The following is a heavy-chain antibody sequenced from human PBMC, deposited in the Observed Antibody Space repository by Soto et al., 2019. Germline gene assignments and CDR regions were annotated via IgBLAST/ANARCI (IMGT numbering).Heavy chain of an antibody. CDR3: ATDGERGRGGAIVKRLDQ. CDR1: GFTFSNAW. D-gene: IGHD3-16*02. CDR2: IKSKRDGETT. V-gene: IGHV3-15*07. Sequence: GGSLRLSCAASGFTFSNAWMNWVRQAPGKGLEWVGRIKSKRDGETTDYAAPVKGRFTISRDDSKNMLYVQMDSLKADDTAVYYCATDGERGRGGAIVKRLDQWGQGALVTVSS. J-gene: IGHJ4*02.